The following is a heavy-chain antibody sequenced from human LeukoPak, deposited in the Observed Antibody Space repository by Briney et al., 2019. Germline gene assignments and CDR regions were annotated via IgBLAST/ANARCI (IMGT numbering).Heavy chain of an antibody. CDR1: GFSFTTYW. J-gene: IGHJ4*02. D-gene: IGHD4-17*01. CDR2: IKQDGTEK. Sequence: GESLRLSCGASGFSFTTYWMGWVRQAPGKGLEWVANIKQDGTEKYYVDSVKGRFTISRDNAKNSLYLQMNSLRSEDTAVYYCAVDYGDYFIYRGVFDYWGQGTLVTVSS. CDR3: AVDYGDYFIYRGVFDY. V-gene: IGHV3-7*03.